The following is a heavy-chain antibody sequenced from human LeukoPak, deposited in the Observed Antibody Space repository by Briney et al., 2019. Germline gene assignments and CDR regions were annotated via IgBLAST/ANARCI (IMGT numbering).Heavy chain of an antibody. Sequence: SETLSLTCAVSGYSISSGYHWGWIRQPPGKGPEWIGYIHHSGTTDYNPSLKSRVIILVDTTKHQFSLKVGSLTAADTAVYYCARRLGVITRDAYDIWGQGTMVIVSS. J-gene: IGHJ3*02. V-gene: IGHV4-38-2*01. CDR3: ARRLGVITRDAYDI. D-gene: IGHD3-3*01. CDR1: GYSISSGYH. CDR2: IHHSGTT.